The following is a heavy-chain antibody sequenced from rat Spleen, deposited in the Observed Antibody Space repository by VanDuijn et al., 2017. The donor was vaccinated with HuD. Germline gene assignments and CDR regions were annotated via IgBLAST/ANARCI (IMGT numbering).Heavy chain of an antibody. V-gene: IGHV2S12*01. CDR3: VRSGYNFDH. CDR2: VSSGGNT. CDR1: GFSLTSNG. D-gene: IGHD1-4*01. J-gene: IGHJ2*01. Sequence: QVHLKESGPGLVQSSQTLSLTCTVSGFSLTSNGVSWVRQPPGEGLEWIAAVSSGGNTYYDSTLKSRLSISRDTSKSQVFLKMNSLQSEDTAMYFCVRSGYNFDHWGQGVMVTVSS.